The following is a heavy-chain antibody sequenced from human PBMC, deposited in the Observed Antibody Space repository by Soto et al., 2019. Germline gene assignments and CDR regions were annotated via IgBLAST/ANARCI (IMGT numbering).Heavy chain of an antibody. CDR1: GGSFSGYY. CDR2: INHSGST. V-gene: IGHV4-34*01. D-gene: IGHD2-15*01. J-gene: IGHJ6*02. Sequence: SETLSLTCAVYGGSFSGYYWSWIRQPPGKGLEWIGEINHSGSTNYNPSLKSRVTISVDTSKNQFSLKLSSVTAADTAVYYCARTGILVVVAAYYYGMDVWGQGTTVTVSS. CDR3: ARTGILVVVAAYYYGMDV.